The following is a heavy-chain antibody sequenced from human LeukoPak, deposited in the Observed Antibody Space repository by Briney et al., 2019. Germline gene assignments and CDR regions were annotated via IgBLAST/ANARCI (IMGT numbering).Heavy chain of an antibody. CDR3: ASDRWGMDV. J-gene: IGHJ6*02. Sequence: SETLPLTCTVSGGSISSYYWSWIRQPPGKGLEWIGYIYYSGSTNYNPSLKSRVTISVDTSKNQFSLKLSSVTAADTAVYYCASDRWGMDVWGQGTTVTVSS. D-gene: IGHD2-15*01. V-gene: IGHV4-59*01. CDR2: IYYSGST. CDR1: GGSISSYY.